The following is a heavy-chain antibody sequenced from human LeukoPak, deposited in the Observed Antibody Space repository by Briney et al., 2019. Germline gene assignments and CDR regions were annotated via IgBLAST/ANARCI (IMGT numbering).Heavy chain of an antibody. D-gene: IGHD3-3*01. Sequence: GGSLRLSCAASGFTFSSYWMHWVRQAPGKGLVWVSRINSDGSSTSYADSVKGRFTISRDNAKNTMYMQMNSLRAEDTAVYCCARGERVLRFLEWLPHFDYWGQGTLVTVSS. J-gene: IGHJ4*02. CDR3: ARGERVLRFLEWLPHFDY. CDR2: INSDGSST. V-gene: IGHV3-74*01. CDR1: GFTFSSYW.